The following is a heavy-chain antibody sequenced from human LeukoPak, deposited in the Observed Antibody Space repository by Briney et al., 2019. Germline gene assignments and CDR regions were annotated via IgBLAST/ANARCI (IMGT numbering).Heavy chain of an antibody. D-gene: IGHD2-2*01. CDR3: VKGDIVVVPAAFDY. CDR1: GFTFSSYA. Sequence: GGSLRLSCSASGFTFSSYAMHWVRQAPGKGLEYVSAISSIGGSTYYADSVKGRFTISRDNSKNTLYLQMSSLRAEDTAVYYCVKGDIVVVPAAFDYWGQGTLVTVSS. V-gene: IGHV3-64D*06. J-gene: IGHJ4*02. CDR2: ISSIGGST.